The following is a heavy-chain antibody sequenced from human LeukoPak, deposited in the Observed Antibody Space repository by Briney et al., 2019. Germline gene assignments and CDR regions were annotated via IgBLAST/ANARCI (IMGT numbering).Heavy chain of an antibody. V-gene: IGHV3-53*01. J-gene: IGHJ6*03. CDR3: AKRGITTSGHNYMDV. D-gene: IGHD3-10*01. CDR1: GFTFSSYS. Sequence: SGGSLRLSCAASGFTFSSYSMNWVRQAPGKGLEWVSVIYSGGSSYYADSVKGRSTISRDNPKNTLYLQMSSLRAEDTAVYYCAKRGITTSGHNYMDVWGKGTTVTVSS. CDR2: IYSGGSS.